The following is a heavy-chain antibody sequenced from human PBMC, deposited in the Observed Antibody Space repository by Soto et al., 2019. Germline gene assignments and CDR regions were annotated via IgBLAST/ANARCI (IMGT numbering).Heavy chain of an antibody. V-gene: IGHV1-3*01. CDR3: ARDLRTSRYSSGWYSGY. CDR2: INAGNGNT. Sequence: ASVKVSCKASGYTFTSYAMHWVRQAPGQRLEWMGWINAGNGNTKYSQKFQGRVTITRDTSASTAYMELSSLRSEDTAVYYCARDLRTSRYSSGWYSGYWGQGTLVTVSS. D-gene: IGHD6-19*01. J-gene: IGHJ4*02. CDR1: GYTFTSYA.